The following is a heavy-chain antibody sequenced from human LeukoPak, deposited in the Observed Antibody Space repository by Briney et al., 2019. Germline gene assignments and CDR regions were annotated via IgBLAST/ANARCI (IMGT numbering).Heavy chain of an antibody. CDR1: GFTFSSYA. Sequence: GGSLRLSCAASGFTFSSYAMHWVRQAPGKGLEWVANIKQDGSEKYYVDSVKGRFTISRDNAKNSLYLQMNSLRAEDTAVYYCARDHTIYGMDVWGQGTTVTVSS. CDR3: ARDHTIYGMDV. CDR2: IKQDGSEK. D-gene: IGHD3-3*01. J-gene: IGHJ6*02. V-gene: IGHV3-7*01.